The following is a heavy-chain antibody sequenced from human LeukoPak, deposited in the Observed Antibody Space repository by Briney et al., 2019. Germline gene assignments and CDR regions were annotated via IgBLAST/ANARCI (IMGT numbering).Heavy chain of an antibody. Sequence: PSETLSLTCTVSGGSISSYYWSWIRQPPGKGREWIGYIYYSGSTNYNPSLKSRVTISVDTSKNQFSLKLSSVTAADTAVYYCAVSSSWSLYYFDYWGQGTLVTVCS. J-gene: IGHJ4*02. CDR3: AVSSSWSLYYFDY. D-gene: IGHD6-13*01. CDR2: IYYSGST. V-gene: IGHV4-59*08. CDR1: GGSISSYY.